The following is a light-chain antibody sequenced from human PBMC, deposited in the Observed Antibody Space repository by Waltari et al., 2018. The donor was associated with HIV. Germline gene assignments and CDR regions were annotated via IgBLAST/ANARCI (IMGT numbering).Light chain of an antibody. J-gene: IGLJ1*01. CDR2: NDD. V-gene: IGLV1-44*01. CDR3: AAWDDTLKVYV. CDR1: GPNIRRNY. Sequence: QSVLAQPPSVSGAPGQRVTISCSGTGPNIRRNYVNWYQQLPVTAPRVLIYNDDQRPSGVPARFSGSKAGTTASLAISGLQSEDEADYYCAAWDDTLKVYVFGTGTKVTVL.